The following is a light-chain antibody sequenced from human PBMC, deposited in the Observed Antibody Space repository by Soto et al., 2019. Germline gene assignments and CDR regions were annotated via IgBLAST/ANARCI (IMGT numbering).Light chain of an antibody. CDR3: QQYNSYSLT. Sequence: DIQMTQSPPTLSASVGDRFAVTCLASQSISSWLAWYQQKPGKAPKLLIYDASSLESGVPSRFSGSGSGTEFTLTISSLQPDDFATYYCQQYNSYSLTFGQGTLLEIK. CDR1: QSISSW. V-gene: IGKV1-5*01. CDR2: DAS. J-gene: IGKJ5*01.